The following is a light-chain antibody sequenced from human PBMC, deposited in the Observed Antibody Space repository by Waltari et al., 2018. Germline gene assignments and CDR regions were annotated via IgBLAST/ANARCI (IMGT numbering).Light chain of an antibody. J-gene: IGLJ3*02. CDR1: SSDIGGYNY. Sequence: QSALTQPPSASGSPGQSVTISCTGTSSDIGGYNYVSWYQQHLGKAPKLMIYEVTKRPSGVPDRFSASKSGNTASLTVSGLQAEDEADYYCSSFAGSTNWVFGGGTKLTVL. V-gene: IGLV2-8*01. CDR3: SSFAGSTNWV. CDR2: EVT.